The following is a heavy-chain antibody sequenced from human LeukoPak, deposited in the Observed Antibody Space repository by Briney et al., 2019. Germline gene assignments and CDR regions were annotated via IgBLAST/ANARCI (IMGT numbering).Heavy chain of an antibody. V-gene: IGHV4-39*01. Sequence: KPSETLSLTCSVSGGSISSPNCYWDWIRQSPEKGLEYIGTISYSGNTWSNPSLSSRVSISADTSKNQLSLKLTSVTAADTAVYYCARATSDYWNFNIWGQGTVVTVSS. CDR3: ARATSDYWNFNI. D-gene: IGHD3-3*01. J-gene: IGHJ3*02. CDR2: ISYSGNT. CDR1: GGSISSPNCY.